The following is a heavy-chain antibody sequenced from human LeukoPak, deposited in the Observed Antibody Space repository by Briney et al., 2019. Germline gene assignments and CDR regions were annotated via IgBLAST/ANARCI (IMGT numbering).Heavy chain of an antibody. D-gene: IGHD3-9*01. CDR2: ISSRSTYI. Sequence: GGSLRLSCAASGFTFSSYSMNWVRQAPGKGLEWVSSISSRSTYIYHADSVKGRFTISRDNAKNSLYLQMNSLRAEDTAVYYCARDRLTGYSNWFDPWGQGTLVTVSS. CDR1: GFTFSSYS. V-gene: IGHV3-21*01. J-gene: IGHJ5*02. CDR3: ARDRLTGYSNWFDP.